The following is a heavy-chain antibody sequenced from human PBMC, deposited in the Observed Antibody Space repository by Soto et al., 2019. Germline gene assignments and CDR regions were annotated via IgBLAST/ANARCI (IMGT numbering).Heavy chain of an antibody. V-gene: IGHV3-48*01. CDR1: GFTFSSYS. CDR2: ISSTSSTI. J-gene: IGHJ5*02. Sequence: GGSLRLSCAASGFTFSSYSMNWVRQAPGKELEWVSYISSTSSTIYYADSVKGRFAISRDNAKKSLYLQMNSLRAEDTAVYYCARYISGYYFNDENLLDPWGQGTLDTVSS. D-gene: IGHD3-22*01. CDR3: ARYISGYYFNDENLLDP.